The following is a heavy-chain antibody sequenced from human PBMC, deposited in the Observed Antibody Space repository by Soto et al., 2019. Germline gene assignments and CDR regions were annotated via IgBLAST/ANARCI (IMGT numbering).Heavy chain of an antibody. CDR1: GFTFSSYA. CDR2: ISGSGGST. Sequence: GGSLRLSCAASGFTFSSYAMSWVRQAPGKGLEWVSAISGSGGSTYYADSVKGRFTISRDNSKNTLYLQMNSLRAEDTAVYYCAKEINPIVVVTGQVDYWGQGTLVTVSS. V-gene: IGHV3-23*01. J-gene: IGHJ4*02. CDR3: AKEINPIVVVTGQVDY. D-gene: IGHD3-22*01.